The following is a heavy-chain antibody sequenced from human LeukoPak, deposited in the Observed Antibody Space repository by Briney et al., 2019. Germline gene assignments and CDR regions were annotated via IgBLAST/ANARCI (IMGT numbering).Heavy chain of an antibody. CDR1: GYTFTDYY. D-gene: IGHD1-26*01. CDR2: INPNSGGT. J-gene: IGHJ4*02. CDR3: ARGFFTVGATLIDY. Sequence: ASVKVSCKASGYTFTDYYMHWVRQAPGQGLEWMGWINPNSGGTNYAQKFQGRVTMTRDTSISTAYMELSRLRSDDTAVYYCARGFFTVGATLIDYWGQGTLVTVSS. V-gene: IGHV1-2*02.